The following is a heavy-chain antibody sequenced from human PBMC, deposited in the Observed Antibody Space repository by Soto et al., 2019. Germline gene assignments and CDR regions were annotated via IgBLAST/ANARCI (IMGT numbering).Heavy chain of an antibody. D-gene: IGHD5-12*01. J-gene: IGHJ3*02. CDR3: ARGTKWLRLLDAFDI. V-gene: IGHV4-59*01. CDR1: GGSISSYY. Sequence: SETLSLTCTVSGGSISSYYWSWIRQPPGKGLEWIGYIYYSGSTNYNPSLKSRVTISVDTSKNQFSLKLSSVTAADTAVYYCARGTKWLRLLDAFDIWGQGTVVTVSS. CDR2: IYYSGST.